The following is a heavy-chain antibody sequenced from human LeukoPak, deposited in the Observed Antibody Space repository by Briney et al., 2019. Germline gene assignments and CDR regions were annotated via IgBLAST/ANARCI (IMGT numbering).Heavy chain of an antibody. CDR3: SGRDSSRSPRAY. V-gene: IGHV3-7*03. CDR2: IKPDGSER. Sequence: GGSLRLSCAASGLTFTDFWMNWVRLAPGRGLEWLANIKPDGSERYYVDSVKGRFAISRDNAKNEVHLEMNSVRAEDTGVYYCSGRDSSRSPRAYWGQGTLVSVSS. CDR1: GLTFTDFW. D-gene: IGHD2-2*01. J-gene: IGHJ4*02.